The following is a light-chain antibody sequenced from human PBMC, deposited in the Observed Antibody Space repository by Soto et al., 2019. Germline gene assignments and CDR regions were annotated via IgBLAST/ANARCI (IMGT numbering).Light chain of an antibody. CDR1: SSDVGGYNF. J-gene: IGLJ1*01. CDR2: DVN. V-gene: IGLV2-14*03. Sequence: QSALTQPASVSGSPGQSITISCTGTSSDVGGYNFVSWYQQHPGKVPKLMIFDVNRRPSGVSDRFSGSKSGNTASLTISVLQAEDEGDYYCCSYTSSSTHVFGSGTQLTVL. CDR3: CSYTSSSTHV.